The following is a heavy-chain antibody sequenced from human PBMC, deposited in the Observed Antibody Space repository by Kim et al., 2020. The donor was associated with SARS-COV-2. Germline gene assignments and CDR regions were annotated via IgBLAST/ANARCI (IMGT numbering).Heavy chain of an antibody. J-gene: IGHJ5*02. CDR1: GYTFTSYG. V-gene: IGHV1-18*01. CDR3: ARDLSLDSSSLTGWFDP. Sequence: ASVKVSCKASGYTFTSYGITWVRQAPDQGLEWMGWISGYNDNTNYAQKLQGRVTMTTDTSTSTAYMELRSLRSDDTAVYYCARDLSLDSSSLTGWFDPWG. D-gene: IGHD6-13*01. CDR2: ISGYNDNT.